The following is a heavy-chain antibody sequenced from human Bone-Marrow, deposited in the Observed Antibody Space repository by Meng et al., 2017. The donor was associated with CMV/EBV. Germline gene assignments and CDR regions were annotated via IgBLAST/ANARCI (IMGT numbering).Heavy chain of an antibody. CDR2: INHSGST. J-gene: IGHJ6*02. V-gene: IGHV4-34*01. CDR1: GGSFSGYY. CDR3: ARGRDFWSGYYTDLYYYYGMDV. Sequence: SETLSLTCAVYGGSFSGYYWSWIRQPPGKGLEWIGEINHSGSTNYNPSLKSRVTISVDTSKNQFSLKLSSVTAADTAVYYCARGRDFWSGYYTDLYYYYGMDVWGQGTTVTVSS. D-gene: IGHD3-3*01.